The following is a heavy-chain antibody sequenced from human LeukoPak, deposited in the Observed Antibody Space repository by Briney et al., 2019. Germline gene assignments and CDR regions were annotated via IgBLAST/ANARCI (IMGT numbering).Heavy chain of an antibody. V-gene: IGHV1-69*13. CDR1: GGTFSSYA. D-gene: IGHD3-10*01. J-gene: IGHJ6*03. Sequence: SVKVSCKASGGTFSSYAISWVRQAPGQGLEWMGGIIPIFGTANYAQKFQGRVTITADESTSTAYMELSSLRSEDTAVYYCARAMVRGVIRPHYYYYMDVWGKGTTVTISS. CDR2: IIPIFGTA. CDR3: ARAMVRGVIRPHYYYYMDV.